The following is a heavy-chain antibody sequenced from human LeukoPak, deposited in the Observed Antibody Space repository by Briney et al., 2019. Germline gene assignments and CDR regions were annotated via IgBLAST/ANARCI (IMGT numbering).Heavy chain of an antibody. D-gene: IGHD2-15*01. V-gene: IGHV3-23*01. CDR2: ISGSGGST. CDR3: AKDHQYDIVVVVAATALDY. J-gene: IGHJ4*02. Sequence: GGSLRLSCAASGFTFSSYAMSWVRQAPGKGLEWVSAISGSGGSTYYADSVKGRFAISRDNSKNTLYLQMNSLRAEDTAVYYCAKDHQYDIVVVVAATALDYWGQGTLVTVSS. CDR1: GFTFSSYA.